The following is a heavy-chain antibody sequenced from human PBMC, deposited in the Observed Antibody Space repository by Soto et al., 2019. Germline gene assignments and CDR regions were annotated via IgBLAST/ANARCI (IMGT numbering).Heavy chain of an antibody. CDR2: ISSSSSNI. CDR1: GFTFSSRA. V-gene: IGHV3-48*02. D-gene: IGHD3-16*01. J-gene: IGHJ4*02. CDR3: ASDRSLGSNWYYYLES. Sequence: GGSLRLSCTASGFTFSSRAMNWVRQFPGRGLEWVSYISSSSSNIDYADSVKGRFTVSRDNAKNSLYLQMNTLRDEDTAVYYCASDRSLGSNWYYYLESWGQGTLVTVSS.